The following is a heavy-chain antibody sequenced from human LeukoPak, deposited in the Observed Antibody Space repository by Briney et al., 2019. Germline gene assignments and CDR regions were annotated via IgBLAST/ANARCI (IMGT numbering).Heavy chain of an antibody. CDR3: ARSPDSGSYYYYYYMDV. V-gene: IGHV1-69*05. Sequence: ASVKVSCKASGGTFSSYAISWVRQAPGQGLEWMGGIIPIFGTANYAQKFQGRVTITTGESTSTAYMELSSLRSEDTAVYYCARSPDSGSYYYYYYMDVWGKGTTVTVSS. J-gene: IGHJ6*03. D-gene: IGHD1-26*01. CDR1: GGTFSSYA. CDR2: IIPIFGTA.